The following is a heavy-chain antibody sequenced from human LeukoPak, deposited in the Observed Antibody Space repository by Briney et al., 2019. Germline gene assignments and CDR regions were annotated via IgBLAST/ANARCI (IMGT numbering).Heavy chain of an antibody. CDR1: GFTFSSQG. V-gene: IGHV3-30*19. CDR3: ARDRLLDY. D-gene: IGHD5-12*01. J-gene: IGHJ4*02. CDR2: ISYDGSNK. Sequence: GGSLRLSCAASGFTFSSQGMHWVRQAPGKGLEWVAVISYDGSNKYYADSVKGRFTISRDNSKNTLYLQMNSLRAEDTAVYYCARDRLLDYWGQGTLVTVSS.